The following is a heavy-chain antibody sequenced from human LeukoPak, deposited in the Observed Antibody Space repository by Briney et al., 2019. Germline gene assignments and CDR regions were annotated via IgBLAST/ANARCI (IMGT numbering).Heavy chain of an antibody. Sequence: ASVKVSCKASGYTFTSYGISWVRQAPGQGLEWMGWISAYNGNTNYAQKLQGRVTMTTDTSTSTAYMELRSLRSDDTAVYYCARDAGEEQWLEYDMDVWGQGTTVTVSS. D-gene: IGHD6-19*01. CDR2: ISAYNGNT. J-gene: IGHJ6*02. CDR1: GYTFTSYG. CDR3: ARDAGEEQWLEYDMDV. V-gene: IGHV1-18*01.